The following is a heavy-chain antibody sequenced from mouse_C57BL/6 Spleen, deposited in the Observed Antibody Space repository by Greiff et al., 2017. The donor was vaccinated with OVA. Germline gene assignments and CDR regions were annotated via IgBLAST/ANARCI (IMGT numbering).Heavy chain of an antibody. Sequence: LQESGAELVKPGASVKLSCKASGYTFTEYTIHWVKQRSGQGLEWIGWFYPGSGSIKYNEKFKDKATLTADKSSSTVYMELSRLTSEDSAVYFCARHEEGTTVVAGNAMDYWGQGTSVTVSS. CDR3: ARHEEGTTVVAGNAMDY. CDR1: GYTFTEYT. V-gene: IGHV1-62-2*01. CDR2: FYPGSGSI. D-gene: IGHD1-1*01. J-gene: IGHJ4*01.